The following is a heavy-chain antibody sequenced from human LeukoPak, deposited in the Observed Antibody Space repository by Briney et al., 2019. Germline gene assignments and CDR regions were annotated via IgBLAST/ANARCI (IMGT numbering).Heavy chain of an antibody. V-gene: IGHV3-73*01. D-gene: IGHD3-22*01. J-gene: IGHJ4*02. CDR2: IRSKANSYAT. CDR1: GFTFSGSA. CDR3: TRSPGDYYVSSGYYFDYFDY. Sequence: GSLRLSCAASGFTFSGSAMHWVCQASGKGLEWVGRIRSKANSYATAYAASVKGRFTISRDDSKNTAYLQMNSLKTEDTAVYYCTRSPGDYYVSSGYYFDYFDYWGQGTLVTVSS.